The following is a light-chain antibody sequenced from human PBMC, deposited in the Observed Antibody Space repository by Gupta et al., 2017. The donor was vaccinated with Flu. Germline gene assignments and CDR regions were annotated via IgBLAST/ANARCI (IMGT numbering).Light chain of an antibody. Sequence: QSALTQPRSVSGSPGQSVTISCTGTSSDVGGYNYVSWYQQHPGKAPKLMIYDVSKRPSGVPDRFSGSKSGNTASLTISGLQAEDDAYYYCCSYAGSVYVFGTGTKVTVL. J-gene: IGLJ1*01. CDR3: CSYAGSVYV. V-gene: IGLV2-11*01. CDR1: SSDVGGYNY. CDR2: DVS.